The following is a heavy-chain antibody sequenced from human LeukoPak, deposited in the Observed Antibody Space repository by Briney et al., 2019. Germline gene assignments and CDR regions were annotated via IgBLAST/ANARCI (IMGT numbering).Heavy chain of an antibody. V-gene: IGHV4-39*01. D-gene: IGHD3-22*01. CDR3: ARHATTYYYDSSGYYYPYYFDY. CDR2: IYYSGST. J-gene: IGHJ4*02. Sequence: SDTQSLTCTLSGRSISSSSYYWGWIRQPPGKGLEWIGSIYYSGSTYNNRSVTNRVTISVDTSKTQFSLKLSSVTAADAAVYYCARHATTYYYDSSGYYYPYYFDYWGQGTLVTVSS. CDR1: GRSISSSSYY.